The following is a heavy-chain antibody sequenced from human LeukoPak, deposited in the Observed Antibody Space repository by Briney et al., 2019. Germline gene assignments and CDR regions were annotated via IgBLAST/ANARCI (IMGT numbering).Heavy chain of an antibody. V-gene: IGHV4-34*01. J-gene: IGHJ4*02. D-gene: IGHD3-22*01. CDR2: INHSGNT. CDR3: ARERYYYDSSGYYYY. Sequence: SETLSLTCAAYGGTFSGYYWSWIRQPPGKGLEWIGEINHSGNTNYNPSLKSRVTITLNTSKNQITLRLSSVTAADAAVYYCARERYYYDSSGYYYYWGQGTLVTVSS. CDR1: GGTFSGYY.